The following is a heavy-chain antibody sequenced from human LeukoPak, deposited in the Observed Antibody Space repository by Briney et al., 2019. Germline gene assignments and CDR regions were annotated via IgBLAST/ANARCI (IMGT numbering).Heavy chain of an antibody. CDR1: GGSISSGRYC. CDR2: IHTSGNT. Sequence: SETLSLTCTVSGGSISSGRYCWSWIRQPAGKGLEWIGHIHTSGNTNYSPSLKSRLTISVDTSKNHFSLKLSSVTAADTAVYYCARMLRTVWELPYYWGQGTLVTVSS. CDR3: ARMLRTVWELPYY. J-gene: IGHJ4*02. V-gene: IGHV4-61*09. D-gene: IGHD1-26*01.